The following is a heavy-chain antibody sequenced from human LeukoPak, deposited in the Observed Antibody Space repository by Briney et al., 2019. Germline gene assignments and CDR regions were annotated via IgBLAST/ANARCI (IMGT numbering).Heavy chain of an antibody. J-gene: IGHJ4*02. D-gene: IGHD3-16*01. V-gene: IGHV3-48*03. CDR1: GFTSRSYE. CDR2: ISSSGSTI. CDR3: ARFITFNDY. Sequence: GGSLRLSCAASGFTSRSYEMNGVGRAPGKGREWVSYISSSGSTIYYADSVKGRFTISRDNAKNSLYLQMNSLRAEDTAVYYCARFITFNDYWGQGTLVTVSS.